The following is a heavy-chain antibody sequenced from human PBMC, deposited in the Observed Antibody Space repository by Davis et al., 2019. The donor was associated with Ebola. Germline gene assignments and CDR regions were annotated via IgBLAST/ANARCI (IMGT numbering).Heavy chain of an antibody. Sequence: GESLKISCAASRFTFSSHGMHWVRQAPGKGLEWVAVIWYDGSNKYYADSVKGRFTISRDNSKNTLYLQMNSLRAEDTAVYYCARDPNLVTIFGVVKDDAFDIWGQGTMVTVSS. J-gene: IGHJ3*02. CDR2: IWYDGSNK. D-gene: IGHD3-3*01. CDR3: ARDPNLVTIFGVVKDDAFDI. CDR1: RFTFSSHG. V-gene: IGHV3-33*01.